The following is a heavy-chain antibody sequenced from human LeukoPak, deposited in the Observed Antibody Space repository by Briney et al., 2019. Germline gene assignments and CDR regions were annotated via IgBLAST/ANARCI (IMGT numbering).Heavy chain of an antibody. V-gene: IGHV4-34*01. CDR1: GGSFSGYY. J-gene: IGHJ5*02. D-gene: IGHD6-19*01. CDR3: AREGTIAVAGTRLDP. CDR2: INHSGST. Sequence: SETLSLTCAVYGGSFSGYYWSWIRQPPGKGLEWIGEINHSGSTNYNPSLKSRVTISVDTSKNQFSLKLSSVTAADTAVYYCAREGTIAVAGTRLDPWGQGTLVTVSS.